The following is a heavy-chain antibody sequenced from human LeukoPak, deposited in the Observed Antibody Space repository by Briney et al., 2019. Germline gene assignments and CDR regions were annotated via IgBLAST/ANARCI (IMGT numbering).Heavy chain of an antibody. CDR1: GYTFTSYG. CDR2: ISAYNGNT. Sequence: GASVKVSCKASGYTFTSYGISWVRQAPGQGLEWMGWISAYNGNTNYAQKLQGRVTMTTDTSTSTAYMELRSLRSDDTAVYYCARDRSVGSGSYPWDPQFDYWGQGTLVTVSS. V-gene: IGHV1-18*01. CDR3: ARDRSVGSGSYPWDPQFDY. J-gene: IGHJ4*02. D-gene: IGHD1-26*01.